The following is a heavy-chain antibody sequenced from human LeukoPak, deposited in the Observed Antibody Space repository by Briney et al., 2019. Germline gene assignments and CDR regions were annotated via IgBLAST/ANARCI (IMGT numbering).Heavy chain of an antibody. CDR3: AKDSSGYFDY. J-gene: IGHJ4*02. D-gene: IGHD3-10*01. CDR1: GFTFSSYA. Sequence: GGSLRLSCAASGFTFSSYAMHWVRQAPGKGLEWVAVIWYGGSNKYYADSVKGRFTISRDNSKNTLYLQMNSLRAEDTAVYYCAKDSSGYFDYWGQGTLVTVSS. V-gene: IGHV3-30*02. CDR2: IWYGGSNK.